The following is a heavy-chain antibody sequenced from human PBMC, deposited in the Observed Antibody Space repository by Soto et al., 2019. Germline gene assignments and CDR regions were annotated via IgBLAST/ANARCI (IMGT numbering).Heavy chain of an antibody. V-gene: IGHV4-31*03. CDR1: GGSISSGGYY. D-gene: IGHD5-12*01. Sequence: PSETLSLTCTVSGGSISSGGYYWSWIRQHPGKGLEWIGYIYYSGSTYYNPSLKSRVTISVDTSKNQFSLKLSSVTAADTAVYYCARGLAGYDSDVEYFDYWGQGTLVTVSS. CDR3: ARGLAGYDSDVEYFDY. J-gene: IGHJ4*02. CDR2: IYYSGST.